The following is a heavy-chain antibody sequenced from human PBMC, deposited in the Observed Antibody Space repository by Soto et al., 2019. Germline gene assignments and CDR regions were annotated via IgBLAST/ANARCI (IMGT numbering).Heavy chain of an antibody. V-gene: IGHV1-69*08. Sequence: QVQLVQSGAEVKKPGSSVKVSCKASGGTFSSYTISWVRQAPGQGLEWMGRIIPILGIANYAQKFQGRVTITADQSTSTAYMELSSLRSEHTAVYYCAIDRGAGGENYWGQGTLGTVSS. CDR3: AIDRGAGGENY. D-gene: IGHD3-10*01. CDR1: GGTFSSYT. CDR2: IIPILGIA. J-gene: IGHJ4*02.